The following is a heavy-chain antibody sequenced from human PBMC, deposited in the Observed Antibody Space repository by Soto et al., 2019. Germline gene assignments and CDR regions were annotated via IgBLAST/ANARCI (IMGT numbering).Heavy chain of an antibody. V-gene: IGHV3-33*01. Sequence: PGGSLRLSCVASGFTFTSHGMHWVRQAPGKGLEWVAVIWYDGSNRQYADSVKGRFTISRDNSKNTLYLQMNSLRVEDTAVYYCARPMAIRYCSGSACYVGNWFDAWGQGTLVTVSS. CDR3: ARPMAIRYCSGSACYVGNWFDA. D-gene: IGHD2-15*01. CDR1: GFTFTSHG. J-gene: IGHJ5*02. CDR2: IWYDGSNR.